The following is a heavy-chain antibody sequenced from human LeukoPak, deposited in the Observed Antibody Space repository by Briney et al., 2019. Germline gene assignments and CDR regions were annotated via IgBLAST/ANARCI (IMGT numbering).Heavy chain of an antibody. CDR2: IYSGAST. CDR3: ARLVAGGTGWFDP. CDR1: GFTVSSNY. J-gene: IGHJ5*02. D-gene: IGHD2-15*01. Sequence: GGSLRLSCAASGFTVSSNYMSWVRQAPGKGLEWVSVIYSGASTYYADSVKGRFTISRDNSKNTLYLQMNSLRADDTALYYCARLVAGGTGWFDPWGQGTLVTVSP. V-gene: IGHV3-53*01.